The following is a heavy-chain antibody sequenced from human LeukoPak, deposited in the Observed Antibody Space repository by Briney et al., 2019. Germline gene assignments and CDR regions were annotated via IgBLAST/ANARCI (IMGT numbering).Heavy chain of an antibody. V-gene: IGHV3-48*03. Sequence: GGSLRLSCAASGFTFSSYEMNWVRQAPGKGLEWVSYISSSGSTIYYADSVKGRFTISRDNAKNSLYLQINSLRAEDTAVYYCARDGTPIYSSGWVYMDVWGKGTTVTISS. CDR2: ISSSGSTI. J-gene: IGHJ6*04. CDR1: GFTFSSYE. CDR3: ARDGTPIYSSGWVYMDV. D-gene: IGHD6-25*01.